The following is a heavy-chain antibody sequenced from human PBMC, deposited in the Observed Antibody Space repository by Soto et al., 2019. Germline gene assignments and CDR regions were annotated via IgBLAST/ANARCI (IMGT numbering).Heavy chain of an antibody. D-gene: IGHD6-6*01. CDR3: ARRGKEFTRSSWFDP. Sequence: GESLKISCQTSGYSFTSYWIAWVRQMPGKGLEWMGIIYPDDSDTRYSPSFQGQVTISVDKSVSTAYLQWSSLKASDTAIYYCARRGKEFTRSSWFDPWGQGTQVTVSS. CDR1: GYSFTSYW. V-gene: IGHV5-51*01. J-gene: IGHJ5*02. CDR2: IYPDDSDT.